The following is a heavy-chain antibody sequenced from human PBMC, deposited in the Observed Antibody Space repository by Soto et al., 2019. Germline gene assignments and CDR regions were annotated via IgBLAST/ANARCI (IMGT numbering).Heavy chain of an antibody. CDR1: GGSISSTSYH. V-gene: IGHV4-39*01. J-gene: IGHJ4*02. CDR2: IYYSGSI. D-gene: IGHD3-22*01. Sequence: SETLSLTCSVSGGSISSTSYHWGWIRQPPGKGLEWIGSIYYSGSIYHNPSLKSRVSTSVDTSKNQFSLKLNSVTAADTALYYCARLLYDRSGYYYFDYWGRGTLVTVSS. CDR3: ARLLYDRSGYYYFDY.